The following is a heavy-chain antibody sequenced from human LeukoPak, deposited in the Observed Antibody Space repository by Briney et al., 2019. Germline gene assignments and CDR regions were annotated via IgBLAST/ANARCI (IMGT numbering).Heavy chain of an antibody. D-gene: IGHD2-2*01. CDR1: GFTFSSYA. V-gene: IGHV3-23*01. CDR2: ISGSGGST. CDR3: AKAVNPAPNYYYYGMDV. Sequence: PGGSLRLSCAASGFTFSSYAMSWVRQAPGKGLEWVSAISGSGGSTYYADSVKGRFTISRDNSKNTLYLQMNSLRAGDTAVYYCAKAVNPAPNYYYYGMDVWGQGTTVTVSS. J-gene: IGHJ6*02.